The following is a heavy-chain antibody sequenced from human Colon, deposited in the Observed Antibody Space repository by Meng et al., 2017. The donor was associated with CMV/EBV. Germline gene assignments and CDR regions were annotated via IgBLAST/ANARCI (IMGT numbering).Heavy chain of an antibody. CDR2: IKSKVDGEAT. CDR3: AADVPGRGVGEFDY. Sequence: FAIAGGWMNWVRQAPGKRLEYVGRIKSKVDGEATLYVAPVQGRFTISRDDSKNTVFLQMNSLKIEDTAVYYCAADVPGRGVGEFDYWGQGTLVTVSS. V-gene: IGHV3-15*01. CDR1: FAIAGGW. J-gene: IGHJ4*02. D-gene: IGHD1-26*01.